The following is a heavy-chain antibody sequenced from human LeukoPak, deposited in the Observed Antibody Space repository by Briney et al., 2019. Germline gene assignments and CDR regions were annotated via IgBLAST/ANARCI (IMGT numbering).Heavy chain of an antibody. D-gene: IGHD1-26*01. CDR1: GFTFSSYA. Sequence: GGSLRLSCAASGFTFSSYAMHWVRQAPGKGLEWVAVISYDGSNKYYADSVKGRFTISRDNSKNTLYLQMNSLRAEDTAVYYCAREAVGNDAFDIWGQGTMVTVSS. V-gene: IGHV3-30-3*01. CDR2: ISYDGSNK. J-gene: IGHJ3*02. CDR3: AREAVGNDAFDI.